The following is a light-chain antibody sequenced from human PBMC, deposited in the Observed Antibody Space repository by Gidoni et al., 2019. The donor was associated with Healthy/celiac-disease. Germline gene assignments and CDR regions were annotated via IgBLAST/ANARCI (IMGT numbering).Light chain of an antibody. CDR1: QSISSW. V-gene: IGKV1-5*03. CDR2: KAS. Sequence: DIQMTQSPPTLSASVGDRVTITCRASQSISSWLAWYQQKPGKAPKLLIYKASSLESGVPSRFSGSGSGTEFTLNISSLQPDDFATYYCQQYNSYPITFGQGTRLEIK. CDR3: QQYNSYPIT. J-gene: IGKJ5*01.